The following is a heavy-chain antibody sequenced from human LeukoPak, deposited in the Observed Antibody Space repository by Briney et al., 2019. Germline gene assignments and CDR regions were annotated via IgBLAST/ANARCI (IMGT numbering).Heavy chain of an antibody. Sequence: GGSLRLSCAASGFTFGNYGMHWVRQAPGKGLEWVALISDDGSNKKYADSVKGRFTISRDNSKNTLYLQMNSLRAEDTAVYYCATQAVAGDFDYWGQGTLVTVSS. CDR2: ISDDGSNK. J-gene: IGHJ4*02. V-gene: IGHV3-30*03. D-gene: IGHD6-19*01. CDR3: ATQAVAGDFDY. CDR1: GFTFGNYG.